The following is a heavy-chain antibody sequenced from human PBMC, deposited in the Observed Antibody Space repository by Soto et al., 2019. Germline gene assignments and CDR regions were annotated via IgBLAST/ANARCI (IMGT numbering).Heavy chain of an antibody. CDR2: IYYSVST. J-gene: IGHJ5*02. CDR1: GGSISSGDYY. CDR3: AGQTFTLAAAGYGRSNWFDP. V-gene: IGHV4-30-4*01. Sequence: PAETLSLTCTVSGGSISSGDYYWSWIRQPPGKGLEWSGYIYYSVSTYYTPSHKSRRTMSINTSKNECSLRLNSGTAADTAVYLCAGQTFTLAAAGYGRSNWFDPWGPGTLVTVSS. D-gene: IGHD3-16*01.